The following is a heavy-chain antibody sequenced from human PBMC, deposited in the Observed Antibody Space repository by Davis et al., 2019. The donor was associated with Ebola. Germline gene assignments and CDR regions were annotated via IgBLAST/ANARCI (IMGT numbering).Heavy chain of an antibody. CDR3: ARGTTGLRFLAVLDMDV. D-gene: IGHD3-3*01. CDR2: ISSSSSTI. J-gene: IGHJ6*04. CDR1: GFTFSSYS. V-gene: IGHV3-48*02. Sequence: PGGSLRLSCAASGFTFSSYSMNWVRQAPGKGLEWVSYISSSSSTIYYADSVKGRFTISRDNAKNSLYLQMNSLRDEDTAVYYCARGTTGLRFLAVLDMDVWGKGTTVTVSS.